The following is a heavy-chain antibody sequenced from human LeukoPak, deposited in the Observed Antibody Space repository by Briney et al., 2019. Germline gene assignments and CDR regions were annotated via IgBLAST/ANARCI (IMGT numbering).Heavy chain of an antibody. CDR2: INTYNGKT. Sequence: ASVKVSCKASGYTFTSYDINWVRQATGQGLEWMGWINTYNGKTNYAQRLQGRVTMTTDTSTSTAYMEVRSLRSDDTAVYYCARDLEHCRNIICSNSAYWGQGTLVTVSS. V-gene: IGHV1-18*01. CDR3: ARDLEHCRNIICSNSAY. CDR1: GYTFTSYD. D-gene: IGHD2-2*01. J-gene: IGHJ4*02.